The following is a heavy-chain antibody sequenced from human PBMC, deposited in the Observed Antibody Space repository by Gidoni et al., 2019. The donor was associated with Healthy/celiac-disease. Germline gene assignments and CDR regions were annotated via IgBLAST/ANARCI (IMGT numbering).Heavy chain of an antibody. D-gene: IGHD2-21*01. CDR3: ARELIAWSVVDRKGVDY. CDR2: INPNSGGT. V-gene: IGHV1-2*02. Sequence: QVQLVQSGAAVKKPGASVKVSCKASGYTFTGYYMHWVRQAPGQGLEWMGWINPNSGGTNYAQKFQGRVTMTRDTSISTAYMELSRLRSDDTAVYYCARELIAWSVVDRKGVDYWGQGTLVTVSS. J-gene: IGHJ4*02. CDR1: GYTFTGYY.